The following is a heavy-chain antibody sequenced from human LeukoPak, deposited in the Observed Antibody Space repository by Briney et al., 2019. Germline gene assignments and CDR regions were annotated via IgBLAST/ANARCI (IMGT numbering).Heavy chain of an antibody. Sequence: SSETLSLTCTVSGGSISSYYWSWIRQPPGKGLEWIGYIYYSGSTNYNPSLKSRVTISVDTSKNQFSLKLSSVTAADTAVYYCARERDGYKIDYWGQGTLVTVSS. CDR3: ARERDGYKIDY. D-gene: IGHD5-24*01. CDR2: IYYSGST. V-gene: IGHV4-59*12. CDR1: GGSISSYY. J-gene: IGHJ4*02.